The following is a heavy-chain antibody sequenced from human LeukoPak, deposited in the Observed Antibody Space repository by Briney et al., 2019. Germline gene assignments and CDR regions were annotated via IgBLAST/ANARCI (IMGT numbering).Heavy chain of an antibody. CDR2: INHSGST. CDR1: GGSFSGYY. CDR3: ARVRNSSSSHYYYMDV. J-gene: IGHJ6*03. Sequence: SETLSLTCAVYGGSFSGYYWSWIRQPPGKGLEWIGEINHSGSTNHNPSLKSRVTISVDTSKNQFSQKLSSVTAADTAVYYCARVRNSSSSHYYYMDVWGKGTTVTVSS. V-gene: IGHV4-34*01. D-gene: IGHD6-6*01.